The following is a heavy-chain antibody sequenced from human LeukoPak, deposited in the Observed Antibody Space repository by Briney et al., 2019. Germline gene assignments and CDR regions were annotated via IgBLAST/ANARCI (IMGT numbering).Heavy chain of an antibody. D-gene: IGHD6-6*01. CDR1: GYTFTNYA. J-gene: IGHJ4*02. CDR3: ARDNWEFSSSSFDY. V-gene: IGHV7-4-1*02. CDR2: INPNTGNP. Sequence: ASVKVSCKASGYTFTNYAINWVRQAPGQGLEWMGWINPNTGNPIYAQGFTGRFVFSLDTSVNTTNLQINSLKAEDTAVNYCARDNWEFSSSSFDYWGQGTLVTVSS.